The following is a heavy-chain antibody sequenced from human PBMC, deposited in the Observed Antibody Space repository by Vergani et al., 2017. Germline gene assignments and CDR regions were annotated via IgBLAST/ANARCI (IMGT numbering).Heavy chain of an antibody. V-gene: IGHV3-30*18. CDR1: GFTFSNYG. CDR3: AKDPRLKEDYYYYYMDV. J-gene: IGHJ6*03. CDR2: ISHDGNKK. Sequence: VQLLESGGGLAQPGGSLRLSCAASGFTFSNYGLHWVRQAPGQGLEWVAVISHDGNKKYYVDSVKGRFTISRDNSKNTLYLYMNSLRADDTAVYYCAKDPRLKEDYYYYYMDVWGKGTTVTVSS.